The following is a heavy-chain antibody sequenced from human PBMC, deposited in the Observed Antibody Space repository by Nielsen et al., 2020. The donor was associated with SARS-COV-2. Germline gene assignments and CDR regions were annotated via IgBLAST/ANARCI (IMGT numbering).Heavy chain of an antibody. CDR1: GYTFTNYY. V-gene: IGHV1-2*06. J-gene: IGHJ6*02. CDR3: ARARATIFGLVMSYGMDV. CDR2: INPYSGGT. D-gene: IGHD3/OR15-3a*01. Sequence: ASVKVSCKASGYTFTNYYMHWVRQAPGQGLEWMGRINPYSGGTNYAQKFQGTVTMTRDAPISTVYMELTSDDTAVYYCARARATIFGLVMSYGMDVWGQGTTVAVSS.